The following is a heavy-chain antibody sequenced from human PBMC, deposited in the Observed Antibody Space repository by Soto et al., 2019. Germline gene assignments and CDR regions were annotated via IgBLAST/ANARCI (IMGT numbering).Heavy chain of an antibody. CDR1: GFTFSSYW. D-gene: IGHD5-18*01. CDR3: ARDGEAMDFDY. V-gene: IGHV3-7*01. Sequence: WGSLRLSCAASGFTFSSYWMSWVRQAPGKGLEWVANIKQDGSEKYYVDSVKGRFTISRDNAKNSLYLQMNSLRAEDTAVYYCARDGEAMDFDYWGQGTLVTVSS. CDR2: IKQDGSEK. J-gene: IGHJ4*02.